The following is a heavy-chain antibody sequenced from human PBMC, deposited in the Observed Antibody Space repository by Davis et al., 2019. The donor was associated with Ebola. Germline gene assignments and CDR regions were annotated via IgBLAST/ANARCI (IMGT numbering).Heavy chain of an antibody. CDR2: INPHNGNT. D-gene: IGHD3-22*01. CDR1: GYTFTSYG. V-gene: IGHV1-18*04. J-gene: IGHJ4*02. CDR3: ARDEAYYYDSSGYYRLNYFDY. Sequence: SVKVSCKASGYTFTSYGITWVRQAPGQGLEWMGWINPHNGNTNYAQNVQGRVTMTTDTSTSTAYMEVGILRSDDTAVYYCARDEAYYYDSSGYYRLNYFDYWGQGTLVTVSS.